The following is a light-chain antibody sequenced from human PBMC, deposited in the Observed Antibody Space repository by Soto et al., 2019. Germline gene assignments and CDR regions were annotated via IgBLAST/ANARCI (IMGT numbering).Light chain of an antibody. J-gene: IGLJ1*01. Sequence: QAVVTQPPSVSGSPGQSVTISCTGTSSDVGSYDSVSWYQQPPGTVPKLMIYEVSNRPSGVPDRFSGSKSGNTASLTISGLQAEDEADYYCSSYTTSRTYVFGTGTKVTVL. CDR3: SSYTTSRTYV. CDR2: EVS. V-gene: IGLV2-18*02. CDR1: SSDVGSYDS.